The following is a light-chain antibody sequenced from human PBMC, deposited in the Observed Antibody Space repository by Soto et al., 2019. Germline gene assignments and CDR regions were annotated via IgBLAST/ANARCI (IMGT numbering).Light chain of an antibody. CDR1: SSDVGGYNS. CDR3: SSYTSIPALV. Sequence: QSALTQPASVSGSPGQSVTISCTGTSSDVGGYNSVSWYQQHPGKVPNIMIYDVSIRPSGVPDRFSGSKSGNTASLTISGLQAEDEADYYCSSYTSIPALVFGTRTKLTVL. CDR2: DVS. V-gene: IGLV2-14*01. J-gene: IGLJ1*01.